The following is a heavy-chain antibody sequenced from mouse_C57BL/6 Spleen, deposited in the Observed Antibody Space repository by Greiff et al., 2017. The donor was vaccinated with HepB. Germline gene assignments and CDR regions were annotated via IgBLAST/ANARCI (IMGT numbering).Heavy chain of an antibody. CDR2: ISSGSSTI. CDR3: ASGRAWFAY. V-gene: IGHV5-17*01. CDR1: GFTFSDYG. Sequence: EVKVEESGGGLVKPGGSLKLSCAASGFTFSDYGMHWVRQAPEKGLEWVAYISSGSSTIYYADTVKGRLTISRYNAKNTLFLQMTSLRSEDTAMYYCASGRAWFAYWGQGTLVTVSA. J-gene: IGHJ3*01.